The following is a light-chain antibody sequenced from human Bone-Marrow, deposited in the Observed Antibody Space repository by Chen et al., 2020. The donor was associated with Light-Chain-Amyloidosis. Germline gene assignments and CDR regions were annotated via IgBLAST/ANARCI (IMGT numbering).Light chain of an antibody. CDR1: DLPTKY. CDR3: QSADSSGTYEVI. CDR2: RDT. Sequence: SYELTQPPSGSVSPGQPARSPCSGDDLPTKYAYWYQQKPGQAPVLVIHRDTERPSGISERFSGSSSGTTATLTISGVQAEDEADYHCQSADSSGTYEVIFGGGTKLTVL. V-gene: IGLV3-25*03. J-gene: IGLJ2*01.